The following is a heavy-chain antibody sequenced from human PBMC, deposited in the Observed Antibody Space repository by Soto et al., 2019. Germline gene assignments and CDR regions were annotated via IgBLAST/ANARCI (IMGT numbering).Heavy chain of an antibody. CDR1: GFTFRMYW. Sequence: EVQLVESGGTLVQPGGSLRISCAASGFTFRMYWMSWVRQAPGKGLEWVANINEEGSEKYYADSVKGRFTISRDNAENSLFLHMNTVGAGDTAVYYCARASTSDTVVVGTSSFDYYMDVWGKGTTVTVSS. D-gene: IGHD2-2*01. V-gene: IGHV3-7*01. CDR2: INEEGSEK. CDR3: ARASTSDTVVVGTSSFDYYMDV. J-gene: IGHJ6*03.